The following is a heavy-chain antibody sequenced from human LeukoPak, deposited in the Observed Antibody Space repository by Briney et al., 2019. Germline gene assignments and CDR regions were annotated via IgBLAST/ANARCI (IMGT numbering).Heavy chain of an antibody. D-gene: IGHD3-10*01. CDR2: IIPILGIA. CDR3: PRTPGGYYGSRPFDY. J-gene: IGHJ4*02. CDR1: LCTLSCYT. V-gene: IGHV1-69*10. Sequence: GASVEVSRKASLCTLSCYTISGVRQAPGRGREWMGGIIPILGIANYAQKFQGRVTITADRYTRTPYMSLSGLRSEDTPVYVFPRTPGGYYGSRPFDYWGQGTVVSVFS.